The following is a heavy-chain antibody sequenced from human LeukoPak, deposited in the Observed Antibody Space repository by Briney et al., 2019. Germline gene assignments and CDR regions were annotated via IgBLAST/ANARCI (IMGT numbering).Heavy chain of an antibody. D-gene: IGHD1-7*01. CDR2: MNPNSGNT. CDR1: GYTFTSYD. Sequence: SVKVSCKASGYTFTSYDINWVRQATGQGLEWMGWMNPNSGNTGYAQKFQGRVTITRNTSISTAYMELSSLRSEDTAVYYCASKYNWNYRGDFDIWGQGTMVTVSS. V-gene: IGHV1-8*03. CDR3: ASKYNWNYRGDFDI. J-gene: IGHJ3*02.